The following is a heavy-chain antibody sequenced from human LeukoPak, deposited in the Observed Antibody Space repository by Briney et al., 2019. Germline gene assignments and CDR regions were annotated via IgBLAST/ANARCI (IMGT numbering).Heavy chain of an antibody. CDR3: AREELGSSLGFDP. CDR1: GFTFSSYT. CDR2: ISFDGSNK. J-gene: IGHJ5*02. V-gene: IGHV3-30-3*01. Sequence: PGRSLRLSCAASGFTFSSYTIHWVRQPPGKGLEWVAVISFDGSNKYYADSVKGRFTISRDNSKNTLYLQMNSLRAEDTAVYYCAREELGSSLGFDPWGQGTLVTVFS. D-gene: IGHD3-16*01.